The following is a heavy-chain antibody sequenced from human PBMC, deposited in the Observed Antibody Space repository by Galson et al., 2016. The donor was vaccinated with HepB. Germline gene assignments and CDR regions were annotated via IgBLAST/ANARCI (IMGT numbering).Heavy chain of an antibody. V-gene: IGHV4-59*08. Sequence: ETLSLTCSVSGGAMKTFYWSWIRQSPGKGLEWIGYIYRSGTTYYNPSLKSRVTISIDTWNNKFSLKMTGMTASDTAVYYCARHWGRNSRIDYWGQGTLVTVSS. CDR3: ARHWGRNSRIDY. J-gene: IGHJ4*02. CDR1: GGAMKTFY. CDR2: IYRSGTT. D-gene: IGHD3-16*01.